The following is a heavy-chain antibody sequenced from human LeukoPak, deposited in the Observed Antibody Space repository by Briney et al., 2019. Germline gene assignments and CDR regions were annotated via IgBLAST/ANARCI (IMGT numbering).Heavy chain of an antibody. Sequence: PGGSLRLSCAAFGFTFDDYGMSWVRQAPGKGLEWVSGINWNGGSTGYADSVKGRFTISRDNAKNSLYPQMNSLRAEDTALYYCARGVHSYGYYYYMDVGGKGTTVTVSS. CDR1: GFTFDDYG. V-gene: IGHV3-20*04. CDR2: INWNGGST. CDR3: ARGVHSYGYYYYMDV. J-gene: IGHJ6*03. D-gene: IGHD5-18*01.